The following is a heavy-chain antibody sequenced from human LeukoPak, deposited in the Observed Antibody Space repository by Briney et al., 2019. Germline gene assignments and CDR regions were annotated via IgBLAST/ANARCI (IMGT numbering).Heavy chain of an antibody. D-gene: IGHD7-27*01. CDR1: GGSISSYY. CDR2: IYTSGST. J-gene: IGHJ6*03. V-gene: IGHV4-4*07. CDR3: ARGYNWGSPTRNFYYLDV. Sequence: SETLSLTCTVSGGSISSYYWSWVRQPAGKGLEWIGRIYTSGSTNYNPSLKSRVTMSVDTSKNQFSLKLRSVTAADTAVYYCARGYNWGSPTRNFYYLDVWGKGTTVTVSS.